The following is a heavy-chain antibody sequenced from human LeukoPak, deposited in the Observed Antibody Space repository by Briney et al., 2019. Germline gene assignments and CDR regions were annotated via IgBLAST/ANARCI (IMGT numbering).Heavy chain of an antibody. CDR3: ARQSYYGSGSPYFDY. V-gene: IGHV4-31*03. J-gene: IGHJ4*02. CDR2: IHYSGSP. D-gene: IGHD3-10*01. CDR1: GGSISSGGYY. Sequence: PSQTLSLTCTVSGGSISSGGYYWSWVRQHPGKGLEWIGYIHYSGSPYYNPSLKSRVTISVDTSKNQFSLKLSSVTAADTAVYYCARQSYYGSGSPYFDYWGQGTLVTVSS.